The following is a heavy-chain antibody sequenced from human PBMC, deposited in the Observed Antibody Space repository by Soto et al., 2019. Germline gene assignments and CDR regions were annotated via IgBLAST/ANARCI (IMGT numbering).Heavy chain of an antibody. CDR3: AREGVADQLRWFDP. CDR2: IWYDGSNK. J-gene: IGHJ5*02. D-gene: IGHD2-2*01. CDR1: GFTFSSYG. Sequence: GGSLRLSCAASGFTFSSYGMHWVRQAPGKGLEWVAVIWYDGSNKYYADSVKGRFTISRDNSKNTLYLQMNSLRAEDTVVYYCAREGVADQLRWFDPWGQGTLVTVSS. V-gene: IGHV3-33*01.